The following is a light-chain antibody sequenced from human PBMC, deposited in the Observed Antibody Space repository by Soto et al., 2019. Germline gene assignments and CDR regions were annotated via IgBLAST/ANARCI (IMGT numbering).Light chain of an antibody. Sequence: QSVLTQPASPSASPGQPIPISCPGTSSDVGGYNYVSWYQQHPGKAPKLMIYDVSNRPSGVSNRFSGSKSGNTASLTISGLQAEDEADYYCSSYTSSSTEVFGTGTKVTVL. CDR1: SSDVGGYNY. J-gene: IGLJ1*01. CDR3: SSYTSSSTEV. CDR2: DVS. V-gene: IGLV2-14*01.